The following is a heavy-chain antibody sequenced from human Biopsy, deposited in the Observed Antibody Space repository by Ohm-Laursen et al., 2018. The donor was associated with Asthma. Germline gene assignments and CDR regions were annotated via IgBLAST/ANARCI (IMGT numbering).Heavy chain of an antibody. CDR2: ISYDGSNK. D-gene: IGHD3-3*01. V-gene: IGHV3-30*18. J-gene: IGHJ6*02. CDR1: GFTFSSYG. Sequence: SLRLSCTASGFTFSSYGMHWVRQAPGKGLEWVAVISYDGSNKYYADSVKGRFTISRDISKNTLYLQMNSLRAEDTAVYYCAKWDTYYDFWSGYYTRYNYYYYGMDVWGQGTTVTVSS. CDR3: AKWDTYYDFWSGYYTRYNYYYYGMDV.